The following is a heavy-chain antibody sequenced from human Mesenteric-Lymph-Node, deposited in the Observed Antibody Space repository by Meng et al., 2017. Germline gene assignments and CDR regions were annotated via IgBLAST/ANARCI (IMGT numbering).Heavy chain of an antibody. Sequence: QLQAPESGSGLVKPSQTLSLTCTVSGGSVSSGGYYWTWIRQHPGKGLEWFGHIYYSGSTFYNPSLKRRVIISIDTSNNQFSLKLSSVTAADTAVYYCARVGWRQWSFDLWGRGTLVTVSS. D-gene: IGHD5-18*01. J-gene: IGHJ2*01. CDR2: IYYSGST. CDR3: ARVGWRQWSFDL. V-gene: IGHV4-30-4*08. CDR1: GGSVSSGGYY.